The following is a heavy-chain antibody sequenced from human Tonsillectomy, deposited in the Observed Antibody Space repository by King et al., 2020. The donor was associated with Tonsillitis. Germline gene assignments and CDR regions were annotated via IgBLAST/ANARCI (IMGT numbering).Heavy chain of an antibody. J-gene: IGHJ4*02. CDR3: ARDSFSSNYLDY. CDR2: ISSSGNTV. D-gene: IGHD6-13*01. Sequence: VQLVESGGGLVKPGGSLRLSCAASGFTFSDYYMTWLRQAPGKGLEWVSYISSSGNTVYYADSMKGRFTISRDNAKNSLYLQMNSLRAEDTAVYYCARDSFSSNYLDYWGQGILVTVSS. V-gene: IGHV3-11*01. CDR1: GFTFSDYY.